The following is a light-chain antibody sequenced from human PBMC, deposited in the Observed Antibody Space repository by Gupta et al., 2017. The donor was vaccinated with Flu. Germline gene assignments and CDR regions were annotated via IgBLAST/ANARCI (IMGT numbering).Light chain of an antibody. CDR3: QQRSKGRT. J-gene: IGKJ1*01. V-gene: IGKV3-11*01. Sequence: SPATLSLSPGERATLSCRASQSVSSSLGWYQQKLGQAPRLLIYDASKRATGIPARFSGSGSGXDFTLTXSSLEPEDFAVYYCQQRSKGRTFGXGTKVEIK. CDR2: DAS. CDR1: QSVSSS.